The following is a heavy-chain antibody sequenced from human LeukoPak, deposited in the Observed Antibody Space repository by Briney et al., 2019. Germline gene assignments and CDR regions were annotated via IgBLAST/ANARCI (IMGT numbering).Heavy chain of an antibody. CDR3: ARLNVVVPAAIRYYGMDV. CDR2: IIPIFGTA. J-gene: IGHJ6*02. Sequence: SVKVSCKASGGTFSSYAISWVRQAPGQGLEWMGGIIPIFGTANYAQKFQGRVTITADESTSTAYMELSSLRSEDTAMYYCARLNVVVPAAIRYYGMDVWGQGTTVTVSS. CDR1: GGTFSSYA. V-gene: IGHV1-69*13. D-gene: IGHD2-2*01.